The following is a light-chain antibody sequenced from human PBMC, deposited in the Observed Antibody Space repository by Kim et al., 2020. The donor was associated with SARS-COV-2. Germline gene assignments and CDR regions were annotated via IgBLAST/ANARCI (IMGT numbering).Light chain of an antibody. J-gene: IGKJ1*01. CDR3: QQSHSTPRT. CDR1: QSISDY. CDR2: NAA. Sequence: DIQMTQSPSSLSASVGDRVTITCRASQSISDYLNWYQQRPGKAPKVLIYNAASLQSGVPSRFSGSGSGTDFTLTISSLQPEDFATYYCQQSHSTPRTFGQGTNVDIK. V-gene: IGKV1-39*01.